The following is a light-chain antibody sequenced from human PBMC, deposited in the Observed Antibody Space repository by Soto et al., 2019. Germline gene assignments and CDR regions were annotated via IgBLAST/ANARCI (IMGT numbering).Light chain of an antibody. J-gene: IGKJ1*01. V-gene: IGKV3-20*01. CDR1: QSVINNY. CDR3: QQYGSSGT. Sequence: EIVLTQSPGTLSLSPVERATLSCRASQSVINNYLSWYQQKPGQAPRLLIYGASNRATGIPDRFSGSGSGTEFTLTISRLEPEDFAVYYCQQYGSSGTFGKGTKVDIK. CDR2: GAS.